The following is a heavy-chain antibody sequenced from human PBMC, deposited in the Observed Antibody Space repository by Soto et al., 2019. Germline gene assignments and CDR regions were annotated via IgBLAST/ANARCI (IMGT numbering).Heavy chain of an antibody. D-gene: IGHD3-10*01. Sequence: SVKVSCKASGGTFSSYAISWVRQAPGQGLEWMGGIIPIFGTANYAQEFQGRVTITADESTSTAYMELSSPRSEDTAVYYCARVWGLYGSGSFDGYYYGMDVWGQGTTVTVSS. V-gene: IGHV1-69*13. CDR3: ARVWGLYGSGSFDGYYYGMDV. CDR2: IIPIFGTA. J-gene: IGHJ6*02. CDR1: GGTFSSYA.